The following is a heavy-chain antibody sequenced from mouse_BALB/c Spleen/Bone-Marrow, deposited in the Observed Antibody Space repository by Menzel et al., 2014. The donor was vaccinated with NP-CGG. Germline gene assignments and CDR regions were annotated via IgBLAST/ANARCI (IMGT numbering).Heavy chain of an antibody. CDR3: ALYGCRSEVAY. J-gene: IGHJ3*01. D-gene: IGHD1-1*01. CDR2: IDPSDSYI. CDR1: GFTFTNYW. V-gene: IGHV1-69*02. Sequence: QVQLQQSGAELVKPGASVKLSCKASGFTFTNYWMHWVKQRPGQGLEWIGEIDPSDSYIQYNQKFKGKATLTVDKSSSTAYMHLSSLTSEDSAVYFCALYGCRSEVAYWGQGTLVTVST.